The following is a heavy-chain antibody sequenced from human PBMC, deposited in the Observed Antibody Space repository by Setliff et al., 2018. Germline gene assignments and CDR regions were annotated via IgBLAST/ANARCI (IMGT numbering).Heavy chain of an antibody. CDR1: GFIFSTYV. J-gene: IGHJ4*02. D-gene: IGHD1-1*01. V-gene: IGHV3-64D*09. Sequence: PGGSLRLSCSASGFIFSTYVMHWVRQAPGKGLEYLSGISGNGGSTYYADSVKGRFTISRDNSKNTLYLQMSSLRADDMAVYYCVCGNVYNPFDYWGQGTLVTVSS. CDR3: VCGNVYNPFDY. CDR2: ISGNGGST.